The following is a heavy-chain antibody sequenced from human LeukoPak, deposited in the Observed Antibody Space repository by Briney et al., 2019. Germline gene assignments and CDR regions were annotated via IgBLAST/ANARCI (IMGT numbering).Heavy chain of an antibody. Sequence: GGSLRLSCAASGFSFSNYDMNWVRQAPGKGLEWVSYISRSSSHIYYADSVKGRFTISRDNSKNTLCLQMNSLRAEDTAVYYCARDQIWWTLYCFDYWGQGTLVTVSS. CDR2: ISRSSSHI. CDR1: GFSFSNYD. D-gene: IGHD2-8*02. J-gene: IGHJ4*02. V-gene: IGHV3-21*01. CDR3: ARDQIWWTLYCFDY.